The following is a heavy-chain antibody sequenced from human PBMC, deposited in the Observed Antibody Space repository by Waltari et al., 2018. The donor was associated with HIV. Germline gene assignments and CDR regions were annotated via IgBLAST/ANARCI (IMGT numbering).Heavy chain of an antibody. D-gene: IGHD3-22*01. V-gene: IGHV3-21*01. CDR1: GFPFSNYG. CDR2: ISSSSTYI. Sequence: EVQLVESGGGLVKPGGCLRLSCAASGFPFSNYGRPWVRQAPRKGLDWVSSISSSSTYIYYADSVKGRFTISRDNAKNSLYLQMNSLRAEDTAVYFCARGTYYYDSSGYYDNLPFDYWGQGTLVTVSS. J-gene: IGHJ4*02. CDR3: ARGTYYYDSSGYYDNLPFDY.